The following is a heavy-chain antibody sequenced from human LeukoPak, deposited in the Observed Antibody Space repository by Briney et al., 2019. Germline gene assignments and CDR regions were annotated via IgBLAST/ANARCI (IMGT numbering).Heavy chain of an antibody. J-gene: IGHJ4*01. Sequence: SETLSLTCTVSGGSMSPYYWSWIRQPAGKGLEWIGRIYTSGNTNYNPSLKSRVTMSVDTSKNQFSLKLSSVTAADTAVYYCARDVNRGSTWAFDYWGQGTLVTVSS. CDR2: IYTSGNT. CDR1: GGSMSPYY. D-gene: IGHD6-13*01. V-gene: IGHV4-4*07. CDR3: ARDVNRGSTWAFDY.